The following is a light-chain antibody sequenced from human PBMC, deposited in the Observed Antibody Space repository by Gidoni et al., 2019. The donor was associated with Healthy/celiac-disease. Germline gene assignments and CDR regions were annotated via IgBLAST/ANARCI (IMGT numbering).Light chain of an antibody. CDR1: SLRSYY. V-gene: IGLV3-19*01. CDR2: GKN. Sequence: SSELTQDPAVSVALGQTVRITCQGDSLRSYYARWYQQKPGQSPVLVIYGKNNRPSWIPDRFSGSSSGNTASLTITGAQAEDEADYYCNSRDSSGNHLEVFGTGTKVTVL. CDR3: NSRDSSGNHLEV. J-gene: IGLJ1*01.